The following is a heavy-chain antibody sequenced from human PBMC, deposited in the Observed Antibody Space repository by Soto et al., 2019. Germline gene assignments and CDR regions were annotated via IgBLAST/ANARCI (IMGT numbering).Heavy chain of an antibody. CDR3: ARDQYAVGGDF. CDR2: INTYNGDT. CDR1: GYTFTNFV. J-gene: IGHJ4*02. V-gene: IGHV1-18*01. Sequence: ASVKVSCKASGYTFTNFVISWVRQAPGQGLEWMGWINTYNGDTNYGQNLQGRLTMTRDTSTSIAYMELRRLISDDTAVYYCARDQYAVGGDFWGQGTLVTVSS. D-gene: IGHD2-21*02.